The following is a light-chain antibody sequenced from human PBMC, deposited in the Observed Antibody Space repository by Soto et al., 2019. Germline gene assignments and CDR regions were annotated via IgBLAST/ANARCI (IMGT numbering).Light chain of an antibody. CDR1: QSIDRW. CDR2: RAS. J-gene: IGKJ2*01. V-gene: IGKV1-5*03. CDR3: QQYKTYTYT. Sequence: DIPMTQSPSTLSASVGDRVTITCRASQSIDRWLAWYQQKPGKAPKLLIYRASSLESGIPSRFSGSGSGTEFTLTISSLQPDDFTTYYCQQYKTYTYTFAQGTKLESK.